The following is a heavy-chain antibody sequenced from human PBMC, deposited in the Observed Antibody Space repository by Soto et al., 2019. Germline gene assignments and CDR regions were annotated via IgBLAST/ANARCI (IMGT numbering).Heavy chain of an antibody. J-gene: IGHJ6*02. CDR1: GFTFSSYD. CDR2: IGTAGDT. Sequence: GGSLRLSCAASGFTFSSYDMHWVRQATGKGLEWVSAIGTAGDTYYPGSVKGRFTISRENAKNSLYLQMNSLRAEDTAVYYCARVTYYYDSSGLLTPGGMDVWGQGTTVTVSS. CDR3: ARVTYYYDSSGLLTPGGMDV. V-gene: IGHV3-13*01. D-gene: IGHD3-22*01.